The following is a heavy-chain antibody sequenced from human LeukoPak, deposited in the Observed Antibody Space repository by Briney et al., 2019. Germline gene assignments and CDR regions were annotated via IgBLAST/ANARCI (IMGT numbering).Heavy chain of an antibody. Sequence: PSETLSLTCTVSGGSISSYYWSWIRQPPGKGLEWIGEIYHSGSTNYNPSLKSRVTISVDKSKNQFSLKLSSVTAADTAVYYCARAVVVGATFFDYWGQGTLVTVSS. CDR1: GGSISSYY. V-gene: IGHV4-59*12. D-gene: IGHD1-26*01. CDR2: IYHSGST. CDR3: ARAVVVGATFFDY. J-gene: IGHJ4*02.